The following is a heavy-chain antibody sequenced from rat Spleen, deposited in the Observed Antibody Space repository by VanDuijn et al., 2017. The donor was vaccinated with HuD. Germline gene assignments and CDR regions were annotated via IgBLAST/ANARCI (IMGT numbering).Heavy chain of an antibody. CDR1: GFTFSNYV. Sequence: EVQLVESGGALVQPGRSLKLSCAASGFTFSNYVMAWVRQDPTQGLEWVASISSGGGYTYYRDSVRGRFTISRDDAETTLYLQMDSLRSEDTATYYCARDPSTTVALDYWGQGVMVTVSS. V-gene: IGHV5S13*01. CDR3: ARDPSTTVALDY. D-gene: IGHD1-1*01. J-gene: IGHJ2*01. CDR2: ISSGGGYT.